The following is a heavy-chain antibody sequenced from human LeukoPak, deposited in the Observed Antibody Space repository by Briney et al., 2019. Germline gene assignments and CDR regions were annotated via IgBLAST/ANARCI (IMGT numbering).Heavy chain of an antibody. Sequence: GGSLRLSCAASGFTFSSYAMHWVRQAPGKGLEWVAVISYDGSNKYYADSVKGRFTISRDNSKNTLYLQMNSLRAEDTAVYYCARDREVMGAFDIWGQGTMVTVSS. CDR2: ISYDGSNK. CDR1: GFTFSSYA. D-gene: IGHD2-8*01. V-gene: IGHV3-30-3*01. J-gene: IGHJ3*02. CDR3: ARDREVMGAFDI.